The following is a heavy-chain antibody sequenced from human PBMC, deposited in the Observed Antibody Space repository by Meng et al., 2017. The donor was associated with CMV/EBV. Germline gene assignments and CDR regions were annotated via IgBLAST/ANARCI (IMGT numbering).Heavy chain of an antibody. V-gene: IGHV3-7*01. CDR2: IKQDGSEK. CDR1: GFTFSSYW. CDR3: ARDRQWLRFLWSYGMDV. J-gene: IGHJ6*02. D-gene: IGHD5-12*01. Sequence: GESLKISCAASGFTFSSYWMSWARQAPGKGLEWVANIKQDGSEKYYVDSVKGRFTISRDNAKNSLYLQMNSLRAEDTAVYYCARDRQWLRFLWSYGMDVWGQGTTVTVSS.